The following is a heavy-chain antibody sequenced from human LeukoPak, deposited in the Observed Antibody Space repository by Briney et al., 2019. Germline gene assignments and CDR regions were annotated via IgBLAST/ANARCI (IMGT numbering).Heavy chain of an antibody. V-gene: IGHV4-34*01. D-gene: IGHD3-10*01. CDR1: GGSFSGYY. CDR3: ARGVFHYGSGSYPHY. CDR2: INHSGST. Sequence: PSETLSLTCAVYGGSFSGYYWSWIRQPPGKGLEWIGEINHSGSTNYNPSLKSRVTISVDTSKNQFSLKLSSVTAADTAVYYCARGVFHYGSGSYPHYWGQGTLVTVSS. J-gene: IGHJ4*02.